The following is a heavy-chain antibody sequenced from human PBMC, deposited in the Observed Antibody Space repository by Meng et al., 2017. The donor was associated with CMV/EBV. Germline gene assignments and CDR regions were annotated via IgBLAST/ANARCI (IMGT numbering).Heavy chain of an antibody. CDR2: INPNSGGT. CDR1: FTGYY. Sequence: FTGYYMHWVRQAPGQGLEWMGWINPNSGGTNYAQKFQGRVTMTRDTFISTAYMELSRLRSDDTAVYYCARDGYYYDSSGYRSRYFDLWGRGTLVTVSS. CDR3: ARDGYYYDSSGYRSRYFDL. J-gene: IGHJ2*01. V-gene: IGHV1-2*02. D-gene: IGHD3-22*01.